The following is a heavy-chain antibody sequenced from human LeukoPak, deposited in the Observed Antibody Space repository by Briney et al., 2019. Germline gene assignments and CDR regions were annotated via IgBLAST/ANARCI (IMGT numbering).Heavy chain of an antibody. CDR3: ARGAAAAGIYYYYMDV. CDR1: GFSFGGFS. CDR2: IKQDGSEK. J-gene: IGHJ6*03. Sequence: GGSLRLSCVASGFSFGGFSMSWVRQAPGKGLEWVANIKQDGSEKYYVDSVKGRFTISRDNAKNSLYLQMNSLRAEDTAVYYCARGAAAAGIYYYYMDVWGKGTTVTISS. V-gene: IGHV3-7*01. D-gene: IGHD6-13*01.